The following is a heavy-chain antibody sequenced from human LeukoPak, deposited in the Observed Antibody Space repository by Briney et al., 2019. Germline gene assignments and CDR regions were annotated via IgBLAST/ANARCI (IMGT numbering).Heavy chain of an antibody. CDR3: ARSGLYQRWTDVEAFDI. D-gene: IGHD2-2*01. V-gene: IGHV3-7*01. CDR1: GFTFSSYW. Sequence: GGSLRLSCAASGFTFSSYWMSWVRQAPGKGLGWVANIKQDGSEKYYVDSVKGRFTISRDNAKNSLYLQMNSLRAEDTAVYYCARSGLYQRWTDVEAFDIWGQGTMVTVSS. J-gene: IGHJ3*02. CDR2: IKQDGSEK.